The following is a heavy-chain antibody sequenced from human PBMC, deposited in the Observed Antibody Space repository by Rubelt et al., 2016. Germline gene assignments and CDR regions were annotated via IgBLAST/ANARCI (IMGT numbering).Heavy chain of an antibody. CDR2: ISGSGGST. CDR3: ARVVRLLPESSWYGDYFDY. J-gene: IGHJ4*02. D-gene: IGHD6-13*01. Sequence: GKGLEWVSAISGSGGSTYYADSVKGRFTISRDNAKNSLYLQMNSLRAEDTAVYYCARVVRLLPESSWYGDYFDYWGQGTLVTVSS. V-gene: IGHV3-23*01.